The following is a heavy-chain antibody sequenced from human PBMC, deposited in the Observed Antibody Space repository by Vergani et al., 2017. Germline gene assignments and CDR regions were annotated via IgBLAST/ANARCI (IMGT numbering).Heavy chain of an antibody. V-gene: IGHV4-39*01. CDR1: GASIRSSNYY. Sequence: QLQLQESGPGLVKPSATLSLTCTVSGASIRSSNYYWGWIRQPPGKGLEWIASIYYSGSTYYNPSLKSRVTISVDTSKNQFSLKLSSVTAADTAVYCCARHSTGEWLVKWGWIDPWGQGILVTVSS. D-gene: IGHD6-19*01. CDR3: ARHSTGEWLVKWGWIDP. CDR2: IYYSGST. J-gene: IGHJ5*02.